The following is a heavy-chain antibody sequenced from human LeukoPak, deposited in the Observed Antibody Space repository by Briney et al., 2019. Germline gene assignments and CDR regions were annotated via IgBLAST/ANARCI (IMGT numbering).Heavy chain of an antibody. V-gene: IGHV4-59*01. Sequence: SETLSLTRTVSGGSISSYYWSWIRQPPGKGLEWIGYIYYTGSTNYNPSLKSRVTISVDTSKNQFSLKLSSVTAADTAVYYCARDSALVDAFDIWGQGTMVTVSS. CDR3: ARDSALVDAFDI. CDR2: IYYTGST. D-gene: IGHD3-10*01. J-gene: IGHJ3*02. CDR1: GGSISSYY.